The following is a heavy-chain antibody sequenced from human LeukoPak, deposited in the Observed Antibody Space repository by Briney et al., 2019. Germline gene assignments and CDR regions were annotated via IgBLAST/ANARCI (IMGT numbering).Heavy chain of an antibody. V-gene: IGHV3-53*01. CDR3: ARDGSSGWYPNDYYYYGMDV. J-gene: IGHJ6*04. Sequence: QPEGSLRLSCAASGFTVSSNYMSWVRQAPGKGLEWVSVIYSGGSTYYADSVKGRFTISRDNSKNTLYLQMNSLRAEDTAVYYCARDGSSGWYPNDYYYYGMDVWGKGTTVTVSS. CDR2: IYSGGST. CDR1: GFTVSSNY. D-gene: IGHD6-19*01.